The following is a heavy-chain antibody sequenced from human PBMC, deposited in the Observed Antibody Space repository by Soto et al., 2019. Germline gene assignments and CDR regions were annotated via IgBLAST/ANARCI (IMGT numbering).Heavy chain of an antibody. CDR2: IYYSGST. CDR1: GGSISSYY. J-gene: IGHJ4*02. V-gene: IGHV4-59*01. Sequence: SETLSLTCTVSGGSISSYYWSWIRQPPGKGLEWIGYIYYSGSTNYNPSLKSRVTISVDTSKNQFSLKLSSVTAADTAVYYCLLGSGWKDFDYWGQGTQVTVSS. CDR3: LLGSGWKDFDY. D-gene: IGHD3-22*01.